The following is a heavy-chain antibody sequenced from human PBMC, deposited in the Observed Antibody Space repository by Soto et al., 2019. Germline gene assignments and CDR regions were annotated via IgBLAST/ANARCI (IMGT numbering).Heavy chain of an antibody. D-gene: IGHD3-22*01. CDR3: ARGYYYDSSGSRNWFDP. Sequence: ASVKVSCKAPGYTFTSYDIDWVRQATGQGLEWMGWMNPNSGNTGYAQKFQGRVTMTRNTSISTAYMELSSLRSEDTAVYYCARGYYYDSSGSRNWFDPWGQGTLVTVSS. V-gene: IGHV1-8*01. CDR2: MNPNSGNT. CDR1: GYTFTSYD. J-gene: IGHJ5*02.